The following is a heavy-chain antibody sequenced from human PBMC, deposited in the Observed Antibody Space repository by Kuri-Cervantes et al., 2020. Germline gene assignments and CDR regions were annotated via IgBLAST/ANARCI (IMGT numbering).Heavy chain of an antibody. Sequence: SVKVSCKASGYTFTNYGISWVRQAPGQGLEWMGGIIPIFGTANYAQKFQGRVTITADESTSTAYMELSSLRSEDTAVYYCARVYSGYVYYFDYWGQGTLVTVSS. CDR1: GYTFTNYG. CDR2: IIPIFGTA. D-gene: IGHD5-12*01. CDR3: ARVYSGYVYYFDY. J-gene: IGHJ4*02. V-gene: IGHV1-69*13.